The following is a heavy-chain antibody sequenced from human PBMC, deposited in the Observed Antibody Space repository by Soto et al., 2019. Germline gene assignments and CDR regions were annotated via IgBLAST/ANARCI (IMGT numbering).Heavy chain of an antibody. Sequence: SETLSLTCTVSGGSVSSGSYYWSWIRQPPGKGLEWIGYIYYSGSTNYNPSLKSRVTISVDTSTNQFSLKLSSVTAADTAVSYFALGGSSSGHYYYYMDVWGKGTTVTVSS. J-gene: IGHJ6*03. CDR3: ALGGSSSGHYYYYMDV. V-gene: IGHV4-61*01. CDR2: IYYSGST. D-gene: IGHD6-6*01. CDR1: GGSVSSGSYY.